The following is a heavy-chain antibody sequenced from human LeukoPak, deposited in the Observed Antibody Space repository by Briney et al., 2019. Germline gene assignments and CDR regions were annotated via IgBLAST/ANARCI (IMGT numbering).Heavy chain of an antibody. CDR1: GYTFTGYY. CDR2: INPNSGGT. D-gene: IGHD3-22*01. J-gene: IGHJ4*02. V-gene: IGHV1-2*02. Sequence: ASVKVSCKASGYTFTGYYMHWVRQAPGQGLEWMGWINPNSGGTTYAQKFQGRVTMTRDTSIRTAYMELSRLRSDDTAVYYCARAGGGYHDSSGYQYFHYWGQGTLVTVSS. CDR3: ARAGGGYHDSSGYQYFHY.